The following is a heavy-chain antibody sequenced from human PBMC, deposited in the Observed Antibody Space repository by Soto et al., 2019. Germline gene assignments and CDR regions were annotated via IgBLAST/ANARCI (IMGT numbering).Heavy chain of an antibody. Sequence: PSVKVSCKASGGTFSSYAISWVRQAPGQGLEWMGGIIPIFGTANYAQKFQGRVTITADESTSTAYMELSSLRSEDTAVYYCARVGDYYGSGSLLDYWGQGTLVTVSS. CDR3: ARVGDYYGSGSLLDY. V-gene: IGHV1-69*13. CDR1: GGTFSSYA. J-gene: IGHJ4*02. CDR2: IIPIFGTA. D-gene: IGHD3-10*01.